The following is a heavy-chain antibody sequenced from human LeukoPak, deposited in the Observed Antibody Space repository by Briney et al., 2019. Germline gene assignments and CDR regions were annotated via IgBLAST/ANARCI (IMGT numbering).Heavy chain of an antibody. V-gene: IGHV4-34*01. CDR2: INHSGST. J-gene: IGHJ4*02. D-gene: IGHD2-15*01. Sequence: PSETLSLTCAVYGGSFSGYYWSWLRQPPGKGLEWIGEINHSGSTNYNPSLSSRVIMALDTSKNHLSLHLTSVTAADTAVYYCSRENGACSPFGYWGQGYLVTVLS. CDR1: GGSFSGYY. CDR3: SRENGACSPFGY.